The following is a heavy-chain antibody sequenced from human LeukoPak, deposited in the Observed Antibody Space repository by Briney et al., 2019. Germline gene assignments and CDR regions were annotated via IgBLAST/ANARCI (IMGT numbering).Heavy chain of an antibody. CDR1: GFTFSSYD. J-gene: IGHJ5*02. CDR3: AKDGRTYDYDSGYSRFDP. CDR2: IRYDGSHK. D-gene: IGHD3-10*01. Sequence: PGGSLRLXCAASGFTFSSYDMHWVRQAPGKELEWVAFIRYDGSHKYYADSVKGRFTISRDNSKNTLYLQMNSLRAEDTAVYYCAKDGRTYDYDSGYSRFDPWGQGTLVTVSS. V-gene: IGHV3-30*02.